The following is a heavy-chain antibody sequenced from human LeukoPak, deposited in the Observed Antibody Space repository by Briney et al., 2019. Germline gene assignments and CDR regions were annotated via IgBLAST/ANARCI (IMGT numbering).Heavy chain of an antibody. CDR3: AREGGRAAPGRFDY. D-gene: IGHD6-13*01. V-gene: IGHV3-30*02. CDR1: GINFRSAG. J-gene: IGHJ4*02. CDR2: IQNDGTDK. Sequence: GGSLRLSCAASGINFRSAGMHWVRQAPGKGLEWVTFIQNDGTDKSYAASVQGRFTISRDNSKNTVYLHMNSLRADDTALYYCAREGGRAAPGRFDYWGQGTLVTVSS.